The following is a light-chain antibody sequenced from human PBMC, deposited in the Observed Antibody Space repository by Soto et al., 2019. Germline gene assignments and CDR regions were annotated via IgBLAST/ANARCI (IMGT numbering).Light chain of an antibody. CDR3: QSYDTSLRGWV. V-gene: IGLV1-40*01. CDR2: GNS. J-gene: IGLJ3*02. Sequence: QSLLTQPPSVSGAPGQRVTISCTGSSSNIGAGFDVHWYRQLPGTSPKLLIFGNSNRPSGVPDRFSGARSGTSASLAITGLQAEDEADYYCQSYDTSLRGWVFGGGTKLTVL. CDR1: SSNIGAGFD.